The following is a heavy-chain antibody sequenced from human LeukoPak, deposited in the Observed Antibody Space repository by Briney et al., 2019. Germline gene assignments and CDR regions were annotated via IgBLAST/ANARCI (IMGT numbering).Heavy chain of an antibody. V-gene: IGHV3-53*01. J-gene: IGHJ4*02. CDR2: IYSDGST. Sequence: GGSLRLSCAASGFTVSSNYMTWVRQAPGEGLEWLSVIYSDGSTYYADSVKGRFTISRDNAKNSLYLQMNSLRAEDTAVYYCARDPYGSGSPQDYWGQGTLVTVSS. CDR3: ARDPYGSGSPQDY. D-gene: IGHD3-10*01. CDR1: GFTVSSNY.